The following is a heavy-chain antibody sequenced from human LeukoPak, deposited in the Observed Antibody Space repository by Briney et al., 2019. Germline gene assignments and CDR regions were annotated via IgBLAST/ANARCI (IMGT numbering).Heavy chain of an antibody. D-gene: IGHD1-26*01. Sequence: GGSLRLSCAASGFIFSSYSMNWVRQAPGKGLEWVSYISSSGSTIYYADSVKGRFTISRDNAKYSLHLQMDSLRAEDTAVYSCARGGLGSWTFDSWGQGTLVTVSS. V-gene: IGHV3-48*04. J-gene: IGHJ4*02. CDR1: GFIFSSYS. CDR2: ISSSGSTI. CDR3: ARGGLGSWTFDS.